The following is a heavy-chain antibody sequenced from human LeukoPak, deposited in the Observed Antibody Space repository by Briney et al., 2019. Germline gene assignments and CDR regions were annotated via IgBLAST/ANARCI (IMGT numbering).Heavy chain of an antibody. CDR1: GGSISSYY. J-gene: IGHJ4*02. CDR2: ISSSSSYI. Sequence: ETLSLTCTVSGGSISSYYWSWIRQPPGKGLEWVSSISSSSSYIYYADSVKGRFTISRDNAKNSLYLQMNSLRAEDTAVYYCARDLYGSGSYYNYYWGQGTLVTVSS. CDR3: ARDLYGSGSYYNYY. D-gene: IGHD3-10*01. V-gene: IGHV3-21*01.